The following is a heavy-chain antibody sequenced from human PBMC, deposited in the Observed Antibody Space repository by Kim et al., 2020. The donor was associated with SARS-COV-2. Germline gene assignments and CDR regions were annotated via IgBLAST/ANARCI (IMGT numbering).Heavy chain of an antibody. D-gene: IGHD6-19*01. CDR3: ARAGYSSGWYGYFDY. J-gene: IGHJ4*02. CDR2: INHSGST. Sequence: SETLSLTCAVYGGSFSGYYWSWIRQPPGKGLEWIGEINHSGSTNYNPSLKSRVTISVDTSKNQFSLKLSSVTAADTAVYYCARAGYSSGWYGYFDYWGQGTLVTVSS. CDR1: GGSFSGYY. V-gene: IGHV4-34*01.